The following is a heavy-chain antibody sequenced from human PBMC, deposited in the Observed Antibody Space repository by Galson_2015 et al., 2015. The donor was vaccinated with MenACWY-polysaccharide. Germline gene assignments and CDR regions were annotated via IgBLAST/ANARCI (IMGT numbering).Heavy chain of an antibody. D-gene: IGHD6-19*01. CDR3: ARHYLRGYSSGWYDWFDP. Sequence: QSGAEVKKPGESLTISCKGSGYSFTSYWIGWVRQMPGKGLEWMGIIYPGDSDTRYSPSFQGQVTISADKSISTAYLQWSSLKASDTAMYYCARHYLRGYSSGWYDWFDPWGQGTLVTVSS. V-gene: IGHV5-51*01. CDR1: GYSFTSYW. CDR2: IYPGDSDT. J-gene: IGHJ5*02.